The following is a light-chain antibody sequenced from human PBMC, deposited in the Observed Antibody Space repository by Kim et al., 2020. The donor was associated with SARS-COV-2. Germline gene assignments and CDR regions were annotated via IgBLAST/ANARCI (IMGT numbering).Light chain of an antibody. J-gene: IGLJ3*02. V-gene: IGLV1-44*01. CDR1: SSNIGCNT. Sequence: GHRVTVSCSGSSSNIGCNTVNCYPQPPGTAPKRLIYSNDRRPSGVPDRFSGSKSGTSASLAISGLQSEDEADYYCAAWDDSLNAWLFGGGTQLTVL. CDR3: AAWDDSLNAWL. CDR2: SND.